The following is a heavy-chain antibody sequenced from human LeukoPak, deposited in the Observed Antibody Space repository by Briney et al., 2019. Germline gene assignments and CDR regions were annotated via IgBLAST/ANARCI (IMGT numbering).Heavy chain of an antibody. D-gene: IGHD5-12*01. CDR2: ISGSGGST. Sequence: PGGSLRLSCAASGFTFSSYAMSWVRQAPGKGLEWVSAISGSGGSTYYADSVKGRFTISRDNSKNTLYLQMNSLRAEDTAVYYCAKDFMGGYGSYYYMDVWGKGTTVTVSS. J-gene: IGHJ6*03. CDR1: GFTFSSYA. CDR3: AKDFMGGYGSYYYMDV. V-gene: IGHV3-23*01.